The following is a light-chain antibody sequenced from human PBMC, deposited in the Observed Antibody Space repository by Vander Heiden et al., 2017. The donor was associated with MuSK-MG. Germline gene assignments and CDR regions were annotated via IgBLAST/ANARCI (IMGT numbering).Light chain of an antibody. CDR1: SSDVGSYNY. CDR2: DVG. J-gene: IGLJ1*01. V-gene: IGLV2-14*01. CDR3: SSYTSSSTYV. Sequence: QPALTQPASVSVSPGQSITISCNGTSSDVGSYNYVSWYQQHPGKAPKLMIYDVGNRPSGVSNRFSGSKSGNTASLTISGLQAEDEADYYCSSYTSSSTYVFGTGTKVTVL.